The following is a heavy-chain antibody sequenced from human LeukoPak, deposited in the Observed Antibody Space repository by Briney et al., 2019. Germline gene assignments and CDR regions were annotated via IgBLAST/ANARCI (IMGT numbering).Heavy chain of an antibody. CDR2: ITNDGSST. Sequence: PGGSPRLSCAASGLTFSSHWMHWVRQAPGKGLVWVSRITNDGSSTTYADSVKGRFTISRDNAKNSLYLQMNSLRAEDTAVYYCARALWSGPVYYGMDVWGQGTTVTVSS. CDR1: GLTFSSHW. J-gene: IGHJ6*02. CDR3: ARALWSGPVYYGMDV. V-gene: IGHV3-74*01. D-gene: IGHD3-10*01.